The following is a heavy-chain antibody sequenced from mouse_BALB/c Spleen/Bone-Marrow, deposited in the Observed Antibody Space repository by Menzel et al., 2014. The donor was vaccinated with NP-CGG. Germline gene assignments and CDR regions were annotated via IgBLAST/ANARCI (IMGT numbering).Heavy chain of an antibody. CDR2: INPDSSTI. CDR3: ARLGYYGSFAY. Sequence: DVKLQESGGGLVQPGGSLKLSCAPSGFDFSRYWMSWVRQAPGKGLEWIGEINPDSSTINYTPSLKDKFIISRDNAKNTLYLQVSKVRSEDTALYYCARLGYYGSFAYWGQGTLATVSA. J-gene: IGHJ3*01. CDR1: GFDFSRYW. V-gene: IGHV4-1*02. D-gene: IGHD1-2*01.